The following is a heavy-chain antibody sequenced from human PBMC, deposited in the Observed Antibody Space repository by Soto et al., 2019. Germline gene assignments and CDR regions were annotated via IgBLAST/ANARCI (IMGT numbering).Heavy chain of an antibody. V-gene: IGHV1-18*01. CDR2: ISPYNGNT. CDR3: ATQIDTVMVFRD. D-gene: IGHD5-18*01. Sequence: QVQLVQSGAEVKKPGASVKVSCKASDKTFLSYGISWVRQGPGQGHEWMGWISPYNGNTNYAQKLQGRVTMTTDTSTSTAYMELRSLRSDDTAVYYCATQIDTVMVFRDWGQGTLVTVSS. J-gene: IGHJ4*02. CDR1: DKTFLSYG.